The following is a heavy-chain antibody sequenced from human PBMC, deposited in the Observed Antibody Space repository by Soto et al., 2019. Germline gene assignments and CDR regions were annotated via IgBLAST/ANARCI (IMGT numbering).Heavy chain of an antibody. D-gene: IGHD3-10*01. Sequence: PGGSLRLSCAASGFTFSSFGVHWVRQAPGKGLQWVAVISYDGSNKYYADSVRGRFTISRDNFKNTLYLQMSSLRPEDTAVYYCATDLVWFGELHHWGQGTLVTVSS. CDR3: ATDLVWFGELHH. CDR2: ISYDGSNK. CDR1: GFTFSSFG. J-gene: IGHJ1*01. V-gene: IGHV3-30*03.